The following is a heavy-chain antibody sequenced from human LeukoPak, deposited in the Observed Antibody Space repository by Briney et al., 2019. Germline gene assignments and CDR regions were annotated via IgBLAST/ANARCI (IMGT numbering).Heavy chain of an antibody. D-gene: IGHD5-12*01. V-gene: IGHV4-4*07. J-gene: IGHJ4*02. Sequence: SETLSLTCTVSGDSISSYYWSWIRQPAGKGLEWIGRIYTSGIINYNPSLKSRLTMSIDTSKNQFSLKLSSVTAADPAVYYCARDRVRSGYDLFDYWGQGTLVTVSS. CDR3: ARDRVRSGYDLFDY. CDR2: IYTSGII. CDR1: GDSISSYY.